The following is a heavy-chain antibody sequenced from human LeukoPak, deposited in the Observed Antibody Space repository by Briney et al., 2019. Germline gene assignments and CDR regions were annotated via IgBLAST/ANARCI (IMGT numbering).Heavy chain of an antibody. J-gene: IGHJ5*02. CDR1: GYTFTSYG. CDR2: ISAYNGNT. CDR3: ARAATIRNWFDP. Sequence: ASVKVSCKASGYTFTSYGISWVRQAPGQGLEWMGWISAYNGNTNYAQKLQGRVTMTTDTSTSTAYMELSRLRSDDTAVYYCARAATIRNWFDPWGQGTLVTVSS. V-gene: IGHV1-18*01. D-gene: IGHD5-12*01.